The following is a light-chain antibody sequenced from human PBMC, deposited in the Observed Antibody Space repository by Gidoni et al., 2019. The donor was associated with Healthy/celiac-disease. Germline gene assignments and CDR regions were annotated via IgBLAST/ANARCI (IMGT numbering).Light chain of an antibody. J-gene: IGLJ2*01. CDR3: SSYTSSSTSHVV. CDR2: EVS. Sequence: QSALTQPASVSGSPGQSITISCTGTSSDVGGYNYVSWYQQHPGKAPKLMIYEVSNRPSGVSNRCSGSKSGNTASLTISGLQAEDEADYYCSSYTSSSTSHVVFGGGTKLTVL. CDR1: SSDVGGYNY. V-gene: IGLV2-14*01.